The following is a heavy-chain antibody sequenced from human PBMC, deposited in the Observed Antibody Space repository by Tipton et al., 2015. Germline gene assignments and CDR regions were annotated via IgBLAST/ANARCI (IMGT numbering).Heavy chain of an antibody. J-gene: IGHJ2*01. CDR2: IHYSGSI. D-gene: IGHD5-24*01. CDR3: ARLDLRDGSNWIAGDL. V-gene: IGHV4-59*01. Sequence: TLYLTCTVSGAFINSYYWSWVRQPPGKGLEWVGYIHYSGSINYNPSLKSRVTISIDTSRTQFSLKLSSVTAADTAFYFCARLDLRDGSNWIAGDLWGRGTLVTVSS. CDR1: GAFINSYY.